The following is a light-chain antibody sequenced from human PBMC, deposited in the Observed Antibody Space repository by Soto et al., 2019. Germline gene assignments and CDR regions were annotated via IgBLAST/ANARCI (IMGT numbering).Light chain of an antibody. CDR1: QTISTY. Sequence: DIQMTQSPSSLSASVGDRVMITCRASQTISTYLNWYQQKPGTAPKLLIYDASTLQSGVPSRFSGSGSGTDFTLTISNLQPEDFATFYCQQSFSRPMYTFGQGTKLDIK. V-gene: IGKV1-39*01. CDR2: DAS. J-gene: IGKJ2*01. CDR3: QQSFSRPMYT.